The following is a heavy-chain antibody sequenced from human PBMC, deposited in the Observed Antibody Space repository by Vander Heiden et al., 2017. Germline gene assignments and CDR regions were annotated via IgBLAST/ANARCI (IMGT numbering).Heavy chain of an antibody. D-gene: IGHD3-3*01. J-gene: IGHJ6*02. CDR1: GGRVNNYV. Sequence: HVQLVQSGAEVRKPGSAVKVSCKGSGGRVNNYVTSWMRRAPGQGLDSMEGIIPIFDTPDYAQKFQRRVTITADESTSTAYMELSSLRSEDTAVYYCARSRGIFGVDIKVGYYYYGMDVWGQGTAVTVSS. CDR3: ARSRGIFGVDIKVGYYYYGMDV. V-gene: IGHV1-69*01. CDR2: IIPIFDTP.